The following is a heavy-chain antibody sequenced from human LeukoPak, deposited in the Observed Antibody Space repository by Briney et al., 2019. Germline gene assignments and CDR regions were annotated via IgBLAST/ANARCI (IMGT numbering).Heavy chain of an antibody. J-gene: IGHJ4*02. CDR3: AREYCSSSSCYSADY. Sequence: ASVKVSCKASGYTFTRFGISWVRQAPGQGLEWMGWISANNGNTNYAQKFQGRVTMTTDTSTSTAYMELRSLRFGDTAVYYCAREYCSSSSCYSADYWGQGTLVTVSS. D-gene: IGHD2-2*01. CDR1: GYTFTRFG. CDR2: ISANNGNT. V-gene: IGHV1-18*01.